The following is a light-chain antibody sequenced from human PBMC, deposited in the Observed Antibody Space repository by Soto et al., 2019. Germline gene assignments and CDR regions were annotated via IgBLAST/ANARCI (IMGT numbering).Light chain of an antibody. CDR2: GAS. V-gene: IGKV3-20*01. CDR3: QQYGSSLSIT. CDR1: QSVSNYY. Sequence: EIVLTQSPGTLSLSPGERATLSCRASQSVSNYYLAWYQQKPGQAPRLLIYGASSRATGIPDRFSGSGSGRDFTLTTSSREPEDFAVYYCQQYGSSLSITFGQGTRLEI. J-gene: IGKJ5*01.